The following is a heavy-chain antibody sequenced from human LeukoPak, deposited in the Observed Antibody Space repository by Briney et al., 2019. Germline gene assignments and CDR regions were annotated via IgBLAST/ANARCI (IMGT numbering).Heavy chain of an antibody. D-gene: IGHD3-22*01. Sequence: GGSLRLSCAASGFTFSSYGMHWVRQAPGKGLEWVAVISYDGSNKYYADSVKGRFTISRDNSKNTLYLQMNSLRAEDTAVYYCAKEKLGYYYDSSGYWDYWGQGTLVTVSS. V-gene: IGHV3-30*18. CDR1: GFTFSSYG. J-gene: IGHJ4*02. CDR2: ISYDGSNK. CDR3: AKEKLGYYYDSSGYWDY.